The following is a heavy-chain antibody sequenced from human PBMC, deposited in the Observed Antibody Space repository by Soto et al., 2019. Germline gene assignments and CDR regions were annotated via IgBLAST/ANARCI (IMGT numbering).Heavy chain of an antibody. CDR1: GVSLSGSTYY. Sequence: QVQLQESGPGLVEPSQTLSLTCTVSGVSLSGSTYYWSWIRQLPGKGLEWIGFTRYGGIPYHNPSLKSRATISVQSSKNQFSLRLTSLTAADMAVYYCGLAHGMDVWGRGTTVIVSS. J-gene: IGHJ6*02. V-gene: IGHV4-31*03. CDR3: GLAHGMDV. CDR2: TRYGGIP.